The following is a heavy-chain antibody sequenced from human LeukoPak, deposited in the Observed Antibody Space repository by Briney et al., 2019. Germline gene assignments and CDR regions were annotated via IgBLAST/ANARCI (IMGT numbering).Heavy chain of an antibody. CDR1: GFTFDDYA. Sequence: GGPLRLSCAASGFTFDDYAMHWVRQAPGKGLEWVSSISSSSTFIYYADSVKGRFTISRDNAKNSLYLQMISLRGEDTAVYYCARVYSRGVYYYYYYMDVWGKGTTVTVSS. CDR3: ARVYSRGVYYYYYYMDV. D-gene: IGHD3-10*01. V-gene: IGHV3-21*04. CDR2: ISSSSTFI. J-gene: IGHJ6*03.